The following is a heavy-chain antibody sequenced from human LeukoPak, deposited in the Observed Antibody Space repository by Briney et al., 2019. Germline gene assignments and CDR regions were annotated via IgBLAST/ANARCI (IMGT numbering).Heavy chain of an antibody. V-gene: IGHV3-33*01. CDR3: ARDRGSYRNFDWFDP. J-gene: IGHJ5*02. D-gene: IGHD1-26*01. CDR1: GFTFSSYG. CDR2: IWYGGGNK. Sequence: PGGSLRLSCAASGFTFSSYGMHWVRQAPGKGLEWVAVIWYGGGNKYYADSVKGRFTISRDNSKNSLDLQMNSLRVEDTAVYYCARDRGSYRNFDWFDPWGQGTLVTVSS.